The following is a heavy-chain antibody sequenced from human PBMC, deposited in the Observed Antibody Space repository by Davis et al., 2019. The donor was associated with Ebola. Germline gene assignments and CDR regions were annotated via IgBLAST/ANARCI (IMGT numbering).Heavy chain of an antibody. CDR1: GGTFSSYT. CDR3: ARGVMALAGSWWFDP. V-gene: IGHV1-2*06. D-gene: IGHD6-19*01. CDR2: INPNSGGT. Sequence: ASVKVSCKASGGTFSSYTISWVRQAPGQGLEWMGRINPNSGGTNYAQKFQGRVTMTRDTSISTAYMELSRLRSDDTAVYYCARGVMALAGSWWFDPWGRGTLVTVSS. J-gene: IGHJ5*02.